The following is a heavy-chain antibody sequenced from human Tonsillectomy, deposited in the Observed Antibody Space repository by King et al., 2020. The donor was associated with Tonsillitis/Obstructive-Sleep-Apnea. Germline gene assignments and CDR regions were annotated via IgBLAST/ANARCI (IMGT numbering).Heavy chain of an antibody. CDR2: IYPGDSDT. CDR3: ASSDPLYSSSWYGFDY. J-gene: IGHJ4*02. CDR1: GYSFTSYW. V-gene: IGHV5-51*01. Sequence: EVQLVESGAEVKKPGESLKISCKGSGYSFTSYWIGWVRQMPGKGLEWMGVIYPGDSDTRYSPSFQGQVTISVDKSISTAYLQWSSLKASDTAMYYCASSDPLYSSSWYGFDYWGQGTLVTVSS. D-gene: IGHD6-13*01.